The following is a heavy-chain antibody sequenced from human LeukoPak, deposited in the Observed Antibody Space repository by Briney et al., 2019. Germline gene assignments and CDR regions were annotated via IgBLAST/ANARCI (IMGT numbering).Heavy chain of an antibody. CDR3: ARSYDSRGYYYFGMDV. D-gene: IGHD3-22*01. J-gene: IGHJ6*02. CDR2: IYYSGTT. V-gene: IGHV4-59*01. Sequence: PSETLSLTCTVSGGSISTYYWSWIRQPPGKGLEWIGFIYYSGTTDYNPSLKSRATISLDTSKKQFSLKPNSVTAADTAVYYCARSYDSRGYYYFGMDVWGQGTTVTVSS. CDR1: GGSISTYY.